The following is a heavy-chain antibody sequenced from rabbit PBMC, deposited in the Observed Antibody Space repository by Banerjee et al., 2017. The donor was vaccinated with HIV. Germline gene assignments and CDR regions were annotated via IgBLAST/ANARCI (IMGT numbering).Heavy chain of an antibody. V-gene: IGHV1S40*01. Sequence: QQLVESGGGLVKPGASLTLTCKASGFDFSRGYDMCWVRQAPGKGLEWISCIAGSSSGFTYSATWASGRFTISKTSSTTVTLQMTSLTVADTATYFCARDAGRGDYIDGVFNLWGQGTLVTVS. CDR3: ARDAGRGDYIDGVFNL. CDR2: IAGSSSGFT. CDR1: GFDFSRGYD. D-gene: IGHD8-1*01. J-gene: IGHJ4*01.